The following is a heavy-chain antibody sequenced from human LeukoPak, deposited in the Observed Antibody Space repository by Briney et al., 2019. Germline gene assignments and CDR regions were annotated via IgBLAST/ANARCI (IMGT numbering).Heavy chain of an antibody. CDR1: GFTFSSYS. D-gene: IGHD3-10*01. Sequence: GGSLRLSCAASGFTFSSYSMNWVRQAPGKGLEWVSSISSSSSYIYYADSVKGRFTISRDNAKNSLYLQMNSLRAEDTAVYYCARVSIPMVRGVIXXXYFDYWGQGTLVTVSS. J-gene: IGHJ4*02. V-gene: IGHV3-21*01. CDR3: ARVSIPMVRGVIXXXYFDY. CDR2: ISSSSSYI.